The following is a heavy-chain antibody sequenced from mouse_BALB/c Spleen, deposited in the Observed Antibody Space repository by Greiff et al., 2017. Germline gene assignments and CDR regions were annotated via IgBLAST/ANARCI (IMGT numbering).Heavy chain of an antibody. CDR3: ARHGYDSFDY. V-gene: IGHV5-12-1*01. J-gene: IGHJ2*01. CDR1: GFAFSSYD. D-gene: IGHD1-2*01. Sequence: EVQVVESGGGLVKPGGSLKLSCAASGFAFSSYDMSWVRQTPEKRLEWVAYISSGGGSTYYPDTVKGRFTISRDNAKNTLYLQMSSLKSEDTAMYYGARHGYDSFDYWGQGTTLTVSS. CDR2: ISSGGGST.